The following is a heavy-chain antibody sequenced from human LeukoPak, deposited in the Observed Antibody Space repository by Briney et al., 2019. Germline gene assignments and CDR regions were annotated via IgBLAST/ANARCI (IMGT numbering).Heavy chain of an antibody. J-gene: IGHJ4*02. Sequence: PGRSLRLSCAASGFTFSSYGMHWVRQAPGKGLEWVAVIWYDGSNKYYADSVKGRFTISRDNSKNTLYLQMNGLRAEATAVYYCARDSNPWNLGSYYFDYWGQGTLVTVSS. V-gene: IGHV3-33*01. CDR2: IWYDGSNK. CDR1: GFTFSSYG. CDR3: ARDSNPWNLGSYYFDY. D-gene: IGHD1-1*01.